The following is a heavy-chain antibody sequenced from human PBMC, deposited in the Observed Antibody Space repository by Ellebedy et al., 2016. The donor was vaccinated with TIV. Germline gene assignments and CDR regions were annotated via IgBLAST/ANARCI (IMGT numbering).Heavy chain of an antibody. D-gene: IGHD3-9*01. Sequence: GESLKISCAASGFTFRRYAMAWVRQAPGKGPEWVSAIGPTSDYTFYADSVKGRFTISRDNSKNTLYLQMDSLRVEDTAVYYCAKELVSRSSLSFDYWGQGSRVTVAS. CDR2: IGPTSDYT. V-gene: IGHV3-23*01. CDR1: GFTFRRYA. J-gene: IGHJ4*02. CDR3: AKELVSRSSLSFDY.